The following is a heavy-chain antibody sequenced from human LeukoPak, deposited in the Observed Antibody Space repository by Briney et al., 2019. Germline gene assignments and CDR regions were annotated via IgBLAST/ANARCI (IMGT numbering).Heavy chain of an antibody. Sequence: ASVKVSCKTSGYSFTDYYMHWVRQAPGQGLEWMGWINPNSGGTSSAQKFQGRVTMTRDTSITTVYMEVRWLTSDDTAVYYCARADRLHGGPYLIGPWGQGSLVTVSS. V-gene: IGHV1-2*02. J-gene: IGHJ5*02. CDR1: GYSFTDYY. CDR2: INPNSGGT. D-gene: IGHD2-21*01. CDR3: ARADRLHGGPYLIGP.